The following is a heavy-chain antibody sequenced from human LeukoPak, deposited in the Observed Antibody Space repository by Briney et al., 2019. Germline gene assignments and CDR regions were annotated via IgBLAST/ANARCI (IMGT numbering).Heavy chain of an antibody. D-gene: IGHD2-21*01. CDR3: AKEVRGDAFDI. V-gene: IGHV3-30*18. CDR2: ISYDGSNK. J-gene: IGHJ3*02. CDR1: GFTFTNYG. Sequence: GGSLRLSCAAAGFTFTNYGMHWVRQAPGKGLEWVAVISYDGSNKDYADFVKGRFTISRDNSKNTLYLQMNSLRAEDTAVYYCAKEVRGDAFDIWGQGTMVTVSS.